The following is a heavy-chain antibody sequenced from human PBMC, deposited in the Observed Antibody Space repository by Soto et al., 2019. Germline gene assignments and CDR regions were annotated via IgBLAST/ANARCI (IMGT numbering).Heavy chain of an antibody. CDR3: AFNDYGDSPRYYYGMDV. D-gene: IGHD4-17*01. V-gene: IGHV1-18*01. Sequence: QVQLVQSGAEVKKPGASVKVSCKASGYTFTSYGISWVRQAPGQGLAWMGWISAYNGNTNYAQKIQGRVTMTTDTSTSTAYMELRSLRSDDTAVYYCAFNDYGDSPRYYYGMDVWGQGTTVTVSS. J-gene: IGHJ6*02. CDR2: ISAYNGNT. CDR1: GYTFTSYG.